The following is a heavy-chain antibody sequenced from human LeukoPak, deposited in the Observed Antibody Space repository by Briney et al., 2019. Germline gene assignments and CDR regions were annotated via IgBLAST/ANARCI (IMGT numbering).Heavy chain of an antibody. J-gene: IGHJ6*03. Sequence: SETLSLTCTVSGGSISSSSYCWGWIRQPPGKGLEWIGSIYYSGSTYYNPSLKSRVTISVDTSKNQFSLKLSSVTAADTAVYYCAGSFRKDYYYYMDVWAKGPRSPSP. CDR1: GGSISSSSYC. D-gene: IGHD3-10*01. CDR3: AGSFRKDYYYYMDV. CDR2: IYYSGST. V-gene: IGHV4-39*07.